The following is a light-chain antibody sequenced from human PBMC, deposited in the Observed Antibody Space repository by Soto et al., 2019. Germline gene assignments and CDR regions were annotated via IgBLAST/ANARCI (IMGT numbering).Light chain of an antibody. J-gene: IGKJ1*01. CDR3: QQYNNWPRT. CDR1: QSVSNN. V-gene: IGKV3D-15*01. Sequence: EIVLTQSPCTLSLSPGERATLSCRASQSVSNNYLAWYQQKPGQAPRLLIYGASNRATGIPDRFSGSGSGTDFTLTINSLQSEDFAVYYCQQYNNWPRTFGQGTKVDIK. CDR2: GAS.